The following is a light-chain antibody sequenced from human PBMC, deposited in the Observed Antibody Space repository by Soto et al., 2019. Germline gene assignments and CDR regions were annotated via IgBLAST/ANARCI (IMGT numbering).Light chain of an antibody. V-gene: IGKV1-39*01. CDR3: QQSYSTPWT. Sequence: DIQMTQSPSSLSASVGDRLTITCRASHSISIYLNWYQQKPGKAPKLLISAASSLESGVPSRFSGSGSGTDFTLTISTLQPEDFATYYFQQSYSTPWTFGQGTRVEIK. J-gene: IGKJ1*01. CDR2: AAS. CDR1: HSISIY.